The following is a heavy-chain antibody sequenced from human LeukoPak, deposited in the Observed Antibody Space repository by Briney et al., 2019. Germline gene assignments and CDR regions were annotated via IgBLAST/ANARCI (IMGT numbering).Heavy chain of an antibody. J-gene: IGHJ4*02. CDR1: GFSFSNFA. CDR2: IGGTYNT. D-gene: IGHD1-26*01. V-gene: IGHV3-23*01. Sequence: GGSLRLSCAASGFSFSNFAVTWVRQAPGKGLEWVSTIGGTYNTYYVGSVKGRFTISRDNSKNTLYLQMNSLRAEDTAVYHCAKHRGSSSGYNFEDWGQGTLVTVSS. CDR3: AKHRGSSSGYNFED.